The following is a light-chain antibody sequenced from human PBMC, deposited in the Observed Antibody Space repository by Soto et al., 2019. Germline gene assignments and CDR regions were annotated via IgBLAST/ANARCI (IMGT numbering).Light chain of an antibody. Sequence: IVMTQSPAMLSVSPGERATLSCRASQSVSNNLDWYQLKPGQGPRLLIYGASTGAAGIPARFSGSGSGTEFTLTITSLQSEDSALYYCQQYNTWPGAFGPGTKVEIK. CDR2: GAS. CDR3: QQYNTWPGA. CDR1: QSVSNN. J-gene: IGKJ1*01. V-gene: IGKV3-15*01.